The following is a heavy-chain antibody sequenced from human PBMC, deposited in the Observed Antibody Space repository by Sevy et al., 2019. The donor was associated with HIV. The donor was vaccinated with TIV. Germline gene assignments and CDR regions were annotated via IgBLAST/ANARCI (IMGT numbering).Heavy chain of an antibody. V-gene: IGHV3-11*06. Sequence: GGSLRLSCAASGFTFSDYYMSWIRQAPGKGLEWVSYISSSSSYTNYADSVKGRFTISRDNAKNSLYLQMNSLRAEDTAVYYCARGELYCSSTSCYVRYVNYYYYYGMDVWGQGTTVTVSS. CDR2: ISSSSSYT. CDR3: ARGELYCSSTSCYVRYVNYYYYYGMDV. D-gene: IGHD2-2*01. CDR1: GFTFSDYY. J-gene: IGHJ6*02.